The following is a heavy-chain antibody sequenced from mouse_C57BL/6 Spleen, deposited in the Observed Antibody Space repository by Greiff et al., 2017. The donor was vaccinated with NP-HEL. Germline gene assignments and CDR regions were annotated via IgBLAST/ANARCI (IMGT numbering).Heavy chain of an antibody. J-gene: IGHJ3*01. V-gene: IGHV1-9*01. CDR3: ARSDGSSQSWFAY. CDR2: ILPGSGST. Sequence: VQLQQSGAELMKPGASVKLSCKATGYTFTGYWIEWVKQRPGHGLEWIGEILPGSGSTNYTEKFKGKATFTADTSSSTAYMQLSSLTTEDSAIYYCARSDGSSQSWFAYWGQGTLVTVSA. D-gene: IGHD1-1*01. CDR1: GYTFTGYW.